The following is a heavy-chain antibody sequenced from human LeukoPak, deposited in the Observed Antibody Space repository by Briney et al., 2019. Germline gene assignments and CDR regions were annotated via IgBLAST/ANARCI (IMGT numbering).Heavy chain of an antibody. Sequence: GGSLRLSCAASGFTFDDYGMSWVRHAPGKGLEWVSGINWNGGSTGYADSVKGRFTISRDNAKNYLYLQMNSLRAEDTALYYCARDEEGGSYPLDYWGQGTLVTVSS. CDR1: GFTFDDYG. CDR2: INWNGGST. J-gene: IGHJ4*02. V-gene: IGHV3-20*04. D-gene: IGHD1-26*01. CDR3: ARDEEGGSYPLDY.